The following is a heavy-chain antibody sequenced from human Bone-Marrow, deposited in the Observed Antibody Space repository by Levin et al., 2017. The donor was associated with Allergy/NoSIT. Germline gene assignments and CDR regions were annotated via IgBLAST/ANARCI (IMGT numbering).Heavy chain of an antibody. D-gene: IGHD2-2*01. V-gene: IGHV3-9*01. CDR2: VSWNSAVI. J-gene: IGHJ4*02. CDR1: GLRFDDFA. CDR3: AKDVYTSLSGGLDH. Sequence: GGSLRLSCAVAGLRFDDFAMHWVRQAPGKGLEGVAGVSWNSAVIGYADSVRGRCTISRDNAKNSLFLQMNSLRTEDTALYYCAKDVYTSLSGGLDHWGQGTPVTVSS.